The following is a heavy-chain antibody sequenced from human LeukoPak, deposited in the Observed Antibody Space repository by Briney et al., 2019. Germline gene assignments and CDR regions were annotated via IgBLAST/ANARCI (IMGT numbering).Heavy chain of an antibody. CDR3: ARVGDCSSTCCYTRYYYYYMDV. Sequence: SETLSLTCTVSGGSISSGGYYWSWIRQHPGKGLEWIGYIYYSGCTYYNPSLKSRVTISVDTSKNQFSLKLSSVTAADTAVYYCARVGDCSSTCCYTRYYYYYMDVWGKGTTVTVSS. J-gene: IGHJ6*03. CDR2: IYYSGCT. V-gene: IGHV4-31*03. CDR1: GGSISSGGYY. D-gene: IGHD2-2*02.